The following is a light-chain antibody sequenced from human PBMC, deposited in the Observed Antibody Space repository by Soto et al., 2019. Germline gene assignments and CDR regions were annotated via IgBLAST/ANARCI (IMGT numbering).Light chain of an antibody. CDR1: QSISRS. J-gene: IGKJ1*01. CDR3: QQYSFLPRK. Sequence: EIVLTQSPAILSVSPGERATLSCRASQSISRSLAWYQQKPGQAPRLLISDASTRATGIPARFSGSGSGTQFTLTTSRLEPEDFAVYYCQQYSFLPRKFGHGTKGDIK. V-gene: IGKV3-15*01. CDR2: DAS.